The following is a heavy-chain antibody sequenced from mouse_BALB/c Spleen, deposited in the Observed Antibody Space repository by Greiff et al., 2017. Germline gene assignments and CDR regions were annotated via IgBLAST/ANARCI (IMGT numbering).Heavy chain of an antibody. J-gene: IGHJ3*01. V-gene: IGHV3-2*02. CDR2: ISYSGST. Sequence: EVQLQQSGPGLVKPSQSLSLTCTVTGYSITSDYAWNWIRQFPGNKLEWMGYISYSGSTSYNPSLKSRISITRDTSKNQFFLQLNSVTTEYTATYYCAREGFAYWGQGTLVTVSA. CDR1: GYSITSDYA. CDR3: AREGFAY.